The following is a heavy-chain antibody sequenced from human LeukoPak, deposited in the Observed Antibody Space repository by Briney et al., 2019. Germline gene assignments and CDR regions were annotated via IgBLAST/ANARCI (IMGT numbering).Heavy chain of an antibody. CDR3: ARDPGGSYHPAPFDY. CDR1: GGSVSSGSYY. Sequence: SQTLSLTCTVSGGSVSSGSYYWSWIRQPAGKGLEWIGRIYTSGSTNYNPSLKSRVTISVDTSKNQFSLKLSSVTAADTAVYYCARDPGGSYHPAPFDYWGQGTLVTVSS. J-gene: IGHJ4*02. D-gene: IGHD1-26*01. V-gene: IGHV4-61*02. CDR2: IYTSGST.